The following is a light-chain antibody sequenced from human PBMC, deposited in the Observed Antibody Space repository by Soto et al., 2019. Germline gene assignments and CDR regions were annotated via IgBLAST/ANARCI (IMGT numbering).Light chain of an antibody. J-gene: IGKJ1*01. V-gene: IGKV1-5*01. CDR3: EQYNSFWT. Sequence: DIQMTQSPSTLSASVGDRVTITCRASQRISSWLAWYQQKPGKAPRLLIYDASYLEKGVPSRFSGSGSGKEFTLTISDLQPDDLATYYCEQYNSFWTFGHGTKVEI. CDR2: DAS. CDR1: QRISSW.